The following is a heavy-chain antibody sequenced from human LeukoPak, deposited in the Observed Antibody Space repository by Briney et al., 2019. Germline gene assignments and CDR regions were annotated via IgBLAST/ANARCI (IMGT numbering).Heavy chain of an antibody. J-gene: IGHJ4*02. V-gene: IGHV4-59*11. D-gene: IGHD2-2*02. CDR2: IFSTGAT. CDR1: GGSISGHY. Sequence: KTSETLSLTCTVSGGSISGHYWTWIRLPPGKGLELIGHIFSTGATHYNPSLRSRVTMSTDTSKNQFSLKLISVNVADTAVYYCARFSTRFGSGCSDASCYIHYWGQGTQVTVSS. CDR3: ARFSTRFGSGCSDASCYIHY.